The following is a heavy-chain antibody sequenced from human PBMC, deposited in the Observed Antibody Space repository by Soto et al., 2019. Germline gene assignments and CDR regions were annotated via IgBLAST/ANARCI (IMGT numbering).Heavy chain of an antibody. CDR2: ISWNSGSI. CDR3: AKAESSSWYYPYYYGMDV. D-gene: IGHD6-13*01. V-gene: IGHV3-9*01. J-gene: IGHJ6*02. Sequence: EVQLVESGGGLVQPGRSLRLSCAASGFTFDDYAMHWVRQAPGKGLEWVSGISWNSGSIGYADSVKGRFTISRDNAKNSLYLQMNSLRAEDTALYYCAKAESSSWYYPYYYGMDVWGQGTTVTVSS. CDR1: GFTFDDYA.